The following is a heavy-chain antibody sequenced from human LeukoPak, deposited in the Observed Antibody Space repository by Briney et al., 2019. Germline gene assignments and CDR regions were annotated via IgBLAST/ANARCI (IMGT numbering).Heavy chain of an antibody. D-gene: IGHD7-27*01. Sequence: PGGSLRLSCAASGFPFSSYSMNWVRQAPGKGLEWVSYISSSSSTIYYADSVKGRFTISRDNSKNTLYLQMNSLRAEDTAVYYCARGLGNYYYAMDVWGQGTTVTVSS. CDR2: ISSSSSTI. V-gene: IGHV3-48*01. J-gene: IGHJ6*02. CDR3: ARGLGNYYYAMDV. CDR1: GFPFSSYS.